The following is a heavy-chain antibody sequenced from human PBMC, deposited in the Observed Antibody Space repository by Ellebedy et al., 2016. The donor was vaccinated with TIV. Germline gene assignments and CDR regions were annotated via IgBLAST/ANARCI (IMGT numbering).Heavy chain of an antibody. D-gene: IGHD3-16*01. V-gene: IGHV3-23*01. CDR2: ISGGGDRT. J-gene: IGHJ4*02. Sequence: GESLKISCAASGFTFSSFAMHWVRQAPGKGLEWLSVISGGGDRTYHADSVKGRFTITRDNSKNTLYLQMDRLGAEDTAVYYCAKGTSSGFNYDRVGSEYWGQGTLVTVSS. CDR1: GFTFSSFA. CDR3: AKGTSSGFNYDRVGSEY.